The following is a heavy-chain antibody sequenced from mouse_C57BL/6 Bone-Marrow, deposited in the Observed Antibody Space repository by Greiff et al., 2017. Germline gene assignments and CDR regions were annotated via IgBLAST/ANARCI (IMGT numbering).Heavy chain of an antibody. CDR3: ARYRLNYFDY. D-gene: IGHD2-12*01. CDR1: GYTFTNYW. Sequence: QVQLKESGAELVRPGTSVKMSCKASGYTFTNYWIGWAKQRPGHGLEWIGDIYPGGGYTNYNAKFKGKATLTADKSSSTAYMQFSSLASEDSAIYYSARYRLNYFDYWGQGTTLTVSS. CDR2: IYPGGGYT. V-gene: IGHV1-63*01. J-gene: IGHJ2*01.